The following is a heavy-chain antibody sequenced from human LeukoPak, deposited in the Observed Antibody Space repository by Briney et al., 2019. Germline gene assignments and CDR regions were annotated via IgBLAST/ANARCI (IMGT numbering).Heavy chain of an antibody. CDR3: AKDVDIVVVPAALWGTLDY. CDR2: TSYDGSNK. V-gene: IGHV3-30*18. CDR1: GFTFSSYG. D-gene: IGHD2-2*03. Sequence: PGGSLRLSCAASGFTFSSYGMHWVRQAPGKGLEWVAVTSYDGSNKYYADSVKGRFTISRDNSKNTLYLQMNSLRAEDTAVYYCAKDVDIVVVPAALWGTLDYWGQGTLVTVSS. J-gene: IGHJ4*02.